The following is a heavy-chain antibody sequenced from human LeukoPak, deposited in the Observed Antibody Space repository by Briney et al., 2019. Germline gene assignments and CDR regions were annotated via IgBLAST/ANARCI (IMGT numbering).Heavy chain of an antibody. D-gene: IGHD6-19*01. CDR3: ARSYSSGSLLY. CDR2: INPDSGST. J-gene: IGHJ4*02. Sequence: GAAVKVSCKASGYTFTTYYIHWVRQAPGQGLEWMGIINPDSGSTSYAPKFQGRVTMTRNTSTSTVYMELSSLRSDDTAVYYCARSYSSGSLLYWGQGTLVTVS. CDR1: GYTFTTYY. V-gene: IGHV1-46*01.